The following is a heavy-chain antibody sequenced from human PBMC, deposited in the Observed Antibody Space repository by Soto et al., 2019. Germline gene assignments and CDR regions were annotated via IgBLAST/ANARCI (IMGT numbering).Heavy chain of an antibody. D-gene: IGHD4-17*01. CDR1: AGSSNCYY. Sequence: QVQLQESGPGLVKPSETLSLICTVSAGSSNCYYWSWIRQPPGKGLEWIGYVYNSGSTYYNPSLKSRVTISLDTSKNQFSLYLNSMTAADTAGYFCARAGIRDYGDYYNIDSWCQGTLVTVSS. J-gene: IGHJ4*02. CDR2: VYNSGST. V-gene: IGHV4-59*01. CDR3: ARAGIRDYGDYYNIDS.